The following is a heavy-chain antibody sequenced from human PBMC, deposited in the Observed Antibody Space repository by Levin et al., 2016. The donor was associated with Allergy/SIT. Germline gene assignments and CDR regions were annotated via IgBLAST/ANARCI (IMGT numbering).Heavy chain of an antibody. CDR2: ISSSSSTI. J-gene: IGHJ6*02. Sequence: WIRQPPGKGLEWVSYISSSSSTIYYADSVKGRFTISRDNAKNSLYLQMNSLRAEDTAVYYCARDFGRSDFWSGYYTDYYYYYGMDVWGQGTTVTVSS. CDR3: ARDFGRSDFWSGYYTDYYYYYGMDV. D-gene: IGHD3-3*01. V-gene: IGHV3-48*01.